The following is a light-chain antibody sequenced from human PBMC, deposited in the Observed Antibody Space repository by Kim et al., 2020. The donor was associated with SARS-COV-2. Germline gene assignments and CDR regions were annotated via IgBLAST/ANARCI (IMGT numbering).Light chain of an antibody. Sequence: EIVLTQSPGTLSLSPGERATLSCRASQSVSSSYLAWYQQKPGQAPRLLIYGASSRATGIPDRFSGSGSGTDFTLTISRLEPEDFAVYYCQHYGSSLYTFGQGTKREI. CDR3: QHYGSSLYT. CDR1: QSVSSSY. V-gene: IGKV3-20*01. CDR2: GAS. J-gene: IGKJ2*01.